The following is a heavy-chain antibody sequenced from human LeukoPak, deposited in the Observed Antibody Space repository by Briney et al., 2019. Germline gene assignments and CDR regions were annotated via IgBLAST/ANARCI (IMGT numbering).Heavy chain of an antibody. J-gene: IGHJ4*02. CDR1: GGSFSGYY. Sequence: SGTLSLTCAVYGGSFSGYYWSWIRQPPGKGLEWIGEINHSGSTNYNPSLKSRVTISVDTSKNQFSLKLSSVTAADTAVYYCARVIRSETRYFDYWGQGTLVTVSS. CDR3: ARVIRSETRYFDY. CDR2: INHSGST. V-gene: IGHV4-34*01. D-gene: IGHD3-22*01.